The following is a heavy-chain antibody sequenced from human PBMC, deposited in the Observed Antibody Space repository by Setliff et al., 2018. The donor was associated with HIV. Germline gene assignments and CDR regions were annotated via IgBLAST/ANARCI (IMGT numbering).Heavy chain of an antibody. CDR3: ARRGKTENSYVLNWFDP. V-gene: IGHV4-38-2*01. J-gene: IGHJ5*02. D-gene: IGHD5-18*01. CDR1: GYSISSGYY. Sequence: SETLSLTCAVSGYSISSGYYWGWIRQPPGRGLEWIGSIFYTGRTTYNPSLRSRVTISLDPSKTQFSLSLTSVTAADTAMYYCARRGKTENSYVLNWFDPWGQGILVTVSS. CDR2: IFYTGRT.